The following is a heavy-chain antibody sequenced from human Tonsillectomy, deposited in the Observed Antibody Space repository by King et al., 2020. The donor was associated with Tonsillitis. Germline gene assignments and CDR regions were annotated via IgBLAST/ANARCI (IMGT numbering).Heavy chain of an antibody. CDR1: GGSISSSNW. J-gene: IGHJ3*02. V-gene: IGHV4-4*02. CDR2: IYHSGST. Sequence: LQLQESGPGLVKPSGTLSLTCAVAGGSISSSNWWSWVRQPPGKGLEWIGEIYHSGSTNYNPSLKSRVTISVDKSKNQYSLKLSSVTAAYTAVYYCAREGYSGGALDAFDIWGQGTMVTVSS. D-gene: IGHD2-21*01. CDR3: AREGYSGGALDAFDI.